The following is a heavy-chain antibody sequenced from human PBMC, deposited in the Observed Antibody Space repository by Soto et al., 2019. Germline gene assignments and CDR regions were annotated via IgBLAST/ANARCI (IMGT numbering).Heavy chain of an antibody. D-gene: IGHD5-18*01. CDR2: ISYDGNTN. Sequence: QVQLVESGGGVVQPGGSLSLSCAAYGFAFSSYGIHWVRQAPGKGLEWVALISYDGNTNYYADSVKGRFTISRDNSKNTLYLQMDSLRPEDTAVYYCAKSGQATVIWGYGDSWGQGTLVTVSS. V-gene: IGHV3-30*18. CDR3: AKSGQATVIWGYGDS. CDR1: GFAFSSYG. J-gene: IGHJ4*02.